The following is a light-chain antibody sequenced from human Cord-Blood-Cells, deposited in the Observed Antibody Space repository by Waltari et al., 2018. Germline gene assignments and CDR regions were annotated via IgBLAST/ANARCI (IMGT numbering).Light chain of an antibody. CDR2: GAS. CDR1: QSVIRSY. Sequence: EIVLTQSTGTLSLSPGERATLSCRASQSVIRSYLAWYQQKPGQAPRLLIYGASSSATGIPDRFSGSESGTDFTLTISRLEPEDFAVYYCQQYGSSPFTFGPGTIVDIK. V-gene: IGKV3-20*01. J-gene: IGKJ3*01. CDR3: QQYGSSPFT.